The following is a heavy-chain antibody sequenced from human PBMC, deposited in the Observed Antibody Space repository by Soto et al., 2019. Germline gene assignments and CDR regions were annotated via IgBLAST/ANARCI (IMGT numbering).Heavy chain of an antibody. CDR3: ARGGFWSGYWTYYYYGMDV. CDR1: GDSVSSNSAA. V-gene: IGHV6-1*01. D-gene: IGHD3-3*01. CDR2: TYYRSKWYN. J-gene: IGHJ6*02. Sequence: SQTLSLTCAISGDSVSSNSAAWNWIRQSPSRGLEWLGRTYYRSKWYNDYAVSVKSRITINPDTSKNQFSLQLNSVTPEGTAVYYCARGGFWSGYWTYYYYGMDVWGQGTTVTVSS.